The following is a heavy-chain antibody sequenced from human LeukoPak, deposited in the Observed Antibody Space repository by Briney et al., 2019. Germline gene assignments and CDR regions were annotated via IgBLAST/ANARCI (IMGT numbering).Heavy chain of an antibody. V-gene: IGHV3-30*03. CDR3: ARGRSGSYSYDY. D-gene: IGHD3-10*01. Sequence: GGSLRLSCAASGFTFSSYGMHWVRQAPGKGLEWVAVISYDGSNKYYADSVKGRFTISRDNSKNTLYLQMNSLRAEDTAVYYCARGRSGSYSYDYWGQGTLVTVSS. J-gene: IGHJ4*02. CDR2: ISYDGSNK. CDR1: GFTFSSYG.